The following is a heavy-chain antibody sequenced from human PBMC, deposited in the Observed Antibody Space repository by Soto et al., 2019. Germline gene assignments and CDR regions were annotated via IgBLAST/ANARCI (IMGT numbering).Heavy chain of an antibody. CDR2: INHSGST. J-gene: IGHJ6*02. V-gene: IGHV4-34*01. Sequence: SETLSLTCAVYGGSFSGYSWTWIRQPPGTGLEWIGEINHSGSTNYNPSLKSRVTISVDTSKNQFSLKLTSVTAADTAVYYCARCDYYGSGSYYNLYYYYGMDVWGQGTTVTVSS. D-gene: IGHD3-10*01. CDR3: ARCDYYGSGSYYNLYYYYGMDV. CDR1: GGSFSGYS.